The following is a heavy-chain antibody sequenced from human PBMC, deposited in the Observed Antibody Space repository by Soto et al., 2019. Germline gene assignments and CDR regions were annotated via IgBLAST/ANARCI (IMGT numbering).Heavy chain of an antibody. D-gene: IGHD3-16*01. J-gene: IGHJ4*02. CDR2: INSDGSST. CDR1: GFTFSSYW. Sequence: EVQLVESGRGLVQPGGSLRLSCAASGFTFSSYWMHWVRQAPGKGLVWVSRINSDGSSTSYADSVKGRFTISRNNDKNTLYRQMNSLRSEDTAVYYCGSFTFVGGILWGQATLVTVSS. CDR3: GSFTFVGGIL. V-gene: IGHV3-74*01.